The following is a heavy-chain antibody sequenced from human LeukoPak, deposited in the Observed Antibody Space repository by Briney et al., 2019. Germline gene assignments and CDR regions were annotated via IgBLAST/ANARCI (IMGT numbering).Heavy chain of an antibody. CDR2: ISPGGGTT. D-gene: IGHD3/OR15-3a*01. J-gene: IGHJ4*02. Sequence: PGGSLRLSCAVSGFAFGSEAMSWARQSPARGLEWVASISPGGGTTYYADSVKGRFTISRDNSENTLYLQMNSLRTEDTAVYYCARVRTGLGYYFDYWGQGTLVTVSS. CDR1: GFAFGSEA. CDR3: ARVRTGLGYYFDY. V-gene: IGHV3-23*01.